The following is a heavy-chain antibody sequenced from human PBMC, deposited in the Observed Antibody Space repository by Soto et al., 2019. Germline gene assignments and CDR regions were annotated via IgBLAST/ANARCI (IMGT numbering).Heavy chain of an antibody. D-gene: IGHD1-26*01. CDR2: IYFDGITT. CDR3: ASRGAMGVDY. Sequence: GGSLRLSGTASGFTFNTHWIHWVRQAPGKGLVWVSRIYFDGITTNYADSVKGRLTVSRDNAKNTVYLHVNTLRDEDTAVYYCASRGAMGVDYWGQGTLVTVSS. J-gene: IGHJ4*02. CDR1: GFTFNTHW. V-gene: IGHV3-74*01.